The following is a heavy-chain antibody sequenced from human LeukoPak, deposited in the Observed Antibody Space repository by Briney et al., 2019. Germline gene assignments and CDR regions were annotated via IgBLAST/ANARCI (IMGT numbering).Heavy chain of an antibody. J-gene: IGHJ5*02. CDR2: INHSGST. D-gene: IGHD4-11*01. CDR3: ARGTSNYPYNWFDP. CDR1: GGSFSGYY. V-gene: IGHV4-34*01. Sequence: SETLSLTCAVYGGSFSGYYWSWIRQPPGKGLEWIWEINHSGSTNYNPSLKSRVTISVDTSKNQFSLKLSSVTAADTAVYYCARGTSNYPYNWFDPWGQGTLVTVSS.